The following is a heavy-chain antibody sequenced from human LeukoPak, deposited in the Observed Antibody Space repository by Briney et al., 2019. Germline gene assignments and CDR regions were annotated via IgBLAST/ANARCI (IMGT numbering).Heavy chain of an antibody. Sequence: GASVKVSCKAFGYTFTSNYMHWVRQAPGQGLEWMGVISPSGGSTTYAQKFQGRVTLTRDMSTSTDYLELSSLRSDDTAVYYCASPSGYYDSSGYSGPNAFDIWGQGTMVTVSS. J-gene: IGHJ3*02. CDR3: ASPSGYYDSSGYSGPNAFDI. CDR2: ISPSGGST. D-gene: IGHD3-22*01. CDR1: GYTFTSNY. V-gene: IGHV1-46*01.